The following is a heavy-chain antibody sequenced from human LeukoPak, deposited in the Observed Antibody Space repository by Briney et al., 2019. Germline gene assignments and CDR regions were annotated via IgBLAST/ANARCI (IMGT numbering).Heavy chain of an antibody. J-gene: IGHJ4*02. CDR1: GFTFSSYS. V-gene: IGHV3-21*01. CDR2: ISSSSSYI. Sequence: PGGSLRLSCAASGFTFSSYSMNWVRQAPGKGLEWVSSISSSSSYIYYADSVKGRFTISRDNAKNSLYLQMNSLRVEDTAVYYCARDHYSSGWADYWGQGTLVTVSS. D-gene: IGHD6-19*01. CDR3: ARDHYSSGWADY.